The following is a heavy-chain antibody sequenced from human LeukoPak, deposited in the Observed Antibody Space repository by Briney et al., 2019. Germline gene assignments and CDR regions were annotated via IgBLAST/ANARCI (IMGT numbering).Heavy chain of an antibody. CDR1: GFTFSSYW. CDR2: IKQDGSEK. V-gene: IGHV3-7*01. Sequence: GGSLRLSCAASGFTFSSYWMSWVRQAPGKGLEWVANIKQDGSEKYYVDSVKGRFTISRDNAKNSLYLQMNSLRAEDTAVYYCAREGSGSYFGYFDYWGQGTLVTVSS. J-gene: IGHJ4*02. D-gene: IGHD1-26*01. CDR3: AREGSGSYFGYFDY.